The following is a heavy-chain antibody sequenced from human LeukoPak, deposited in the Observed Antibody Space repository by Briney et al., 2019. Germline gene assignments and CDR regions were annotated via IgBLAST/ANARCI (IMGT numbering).Heavy chain of an antibody. Sequence: PSETLSLTCTVSGGSIRSYYWSWIRQPPGKGLEWIGYIYYSGSTNYNPSLKSRVTISVDTSKNHFSLKLTSVTAEDTAFYYCARVYYSSSYDYWYFDLWGRGTLVTVSS. CDR1: GGSIRSYY. J-gene: IGHJ2*01. D-gene: IGHD6-13*01. CDR3: ARVYYSSSYDYWYFDL. CDR2: IYYSGST. V-gene: IGHV4-59*01.